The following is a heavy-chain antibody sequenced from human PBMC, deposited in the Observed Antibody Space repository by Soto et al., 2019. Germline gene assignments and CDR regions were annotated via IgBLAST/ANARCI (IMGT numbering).Heavy chain of an antibody. CDR3: ARDQTRAIIRQQQLGGY. CDR1: GFTFSSYP. V-gene: IGHV3-30-3*01. Sequence: QVQLVESGGGVVQPGRSLRLSCAASGFTFSSYPMHWVRQAPGKGLEWVAVISFDGSNEYYADSVKGRFLISRDNSKNTLYLQMNSLRPEDTAIYYCARDQTRAIIRQQQLGGYWGQGTLVTVSS. CDR2: ISFDGSNE. D-gene: IGHD6-13*01. J-gene: IGHJ4*02.